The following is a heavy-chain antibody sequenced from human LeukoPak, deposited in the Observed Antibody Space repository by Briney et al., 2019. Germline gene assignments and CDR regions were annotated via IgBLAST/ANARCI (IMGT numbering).Heavy chain of an antibody. V-gene: IGHV4-59*08. J-gene: IGHJ4*02. CDR3: ARGAGAGYNLQPFDY. D-gene: IGHD5-24*01. Sequence: SETLSLTCTVSGGSISGYYWSWVRQPPGKGLEWIAYFSSSGSTNYNPSLKSRVSISVDTSKNQFSLKLSSVTAADTAVYYCARGAGAGYNLQPFDYWGQGTLVTVSS. CDR1: GGSISGYY. CDR2: FSSSGST.